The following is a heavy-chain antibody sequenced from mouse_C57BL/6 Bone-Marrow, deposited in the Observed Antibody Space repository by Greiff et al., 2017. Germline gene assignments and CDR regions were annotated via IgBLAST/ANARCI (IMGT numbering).Heavy chain of an antibody. D-gene: IGHD1-1*01. CDR2: IYPGDGDT. CDR3: ARSAITTVVATDAMDY. Sequence: HLQQSGAELVKPGASVKISCKASGYAFSSYWRNWVKQRPGKGLEWIGQIYPGDGDTNYNGKFKGKATLTADKSSSTAYMQLSSLTSEDSAVYFCARSAITTVVATDAMDYWGQGTSVTVSS. CDR1: GYAFSSYW. V-gene: IGHV1-80*01. J-gene: IGHJ4*01.